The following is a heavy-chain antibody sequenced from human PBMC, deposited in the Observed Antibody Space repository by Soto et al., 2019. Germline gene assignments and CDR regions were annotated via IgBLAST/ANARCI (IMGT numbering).Heavy chain of an antibody. J-gene: IGHJ6*02. Sequence: PGGSLRLSCAASGFTFSSYGMHWVRQAPGKGLEWVAVILYDGSNKYYADSVKGRFTISRDNSKNTLYLQMNSLRAEDTAVYYCAKDQDRGIEAYYYGMDVWGQGTTVTVSS. CDR2: ILYDGSNK. CDR3: AKDQDRGIEAYYYGMDV. CDR1: GFTFSSYG. V-gene: IGHV3-30*18. D-gene: IGHD2-15*01.